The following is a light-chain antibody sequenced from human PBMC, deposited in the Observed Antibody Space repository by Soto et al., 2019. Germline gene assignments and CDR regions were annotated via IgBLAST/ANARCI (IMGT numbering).Light chain of an antibody. CDR1: SSDIGGSKY. V-gene: IGLV2-14*01. Sequence: QSVLTQPASLSGSPGQSITISCTGTSSDIGGSKYVSWYQQHPGKAPKLMIYEVTYRPSGVSDRFSGSKSGNMASLTVSALQAEDEADYYCSSYASSGTLYVFGTGTKVTVL. CDR2: EVT. CDR3: SSYASSGTLYV. J-gene: IGLJ1*01.